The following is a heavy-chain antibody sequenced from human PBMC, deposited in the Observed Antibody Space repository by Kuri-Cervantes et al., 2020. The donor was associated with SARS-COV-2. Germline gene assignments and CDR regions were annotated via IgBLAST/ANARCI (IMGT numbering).Heavy chain of an antibody. CDR3: ARGIQLWLSTSSRFDP. CDR1: GYTFTSYD. V-gene: IGHV1-2*02. D-gene: IGHD5-18*01. Sequence: ASVKVSCKASGYTFTSYDINWVRQATGQGLEWMGWINPNSGGTNYAQKFQGRVTMTRDTSISTAYMELSRLRSEDTAVYYCARGIQLWLSTSSRFDPWGQGTLVTVSS. J-gene: IGHJ5*02. CDR2: INPNSGGT.